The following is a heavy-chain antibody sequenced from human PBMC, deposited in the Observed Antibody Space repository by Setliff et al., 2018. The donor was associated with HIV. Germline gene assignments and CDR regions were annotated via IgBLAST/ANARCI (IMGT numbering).Heavy chain of an antibody. CDR1: GYTFTSYY. J-gene: IGHJ3*02. Sequence: GASVKVSCKASGYTFTSYYLHWLRQAPGQGLEWMGISYPSDGRTQYAQKFQGRVTMTRDTSTSTAYMELSSLRSEDTAMYYCRVGHNDAFDIWGQGTMVTVSS. V-gene: IGHV1-46*01. CDR2: SYPSDGRT. D-gene: IGHD1-1*01. CDR3: RVGHNDAFDI.